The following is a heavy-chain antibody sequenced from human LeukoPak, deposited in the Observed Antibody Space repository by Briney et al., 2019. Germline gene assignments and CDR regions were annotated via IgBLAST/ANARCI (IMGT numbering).Heavy chain of an antibody. CDR1: GGSISSSNYY. Sequence: SETLSLTCTVSGGSISSSNYYWGWIRQPPGKGLEWIGSIYYSGSTYYSPSLKSRVTISVDTSKNQFSLKLSSVTAADTAMYYCARGTLYSGWSYYFDYWGQGSQVTVSS. V-gene: IGHV4-39*07. CDR2: IYYSGST. D-gene: IGHD6-19*01. CDR3: ARGTLYSGWSYYFDY. J-gene: IGHJ4*02.